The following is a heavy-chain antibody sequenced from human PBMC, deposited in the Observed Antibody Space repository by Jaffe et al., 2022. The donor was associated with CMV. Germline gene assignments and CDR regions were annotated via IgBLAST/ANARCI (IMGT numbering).Heavy chain of an antibody. D-gene: IGHD6-13*01. J-gene: IGHJ5*02. V-gene: IGHV1-46*01. CDR3: AREVSIAAAATGNWFDP. CDR2: INPSGGST. Sequence: QVQLVQSGAEVKKPGASVKVSCKASGYTFTSYYMHWVRQAPGQGLEWMGIINPSGGSTSYAQKFQGRVTMTRDTSTSTVYMELSSLRSEDTAVYYCAREVSIAAAATGNWFDPWGQGTLVTVSS. CDR1: GYTFTSYY.